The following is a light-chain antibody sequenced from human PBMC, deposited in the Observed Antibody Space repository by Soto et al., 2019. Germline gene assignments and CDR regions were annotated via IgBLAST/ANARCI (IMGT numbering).Light chain of an antibody. CDR3: QQYDNLPLT. J-gene: IGKJ4*01. Sequence: DIQMTQSPSTLSASIGDRVTITCQASRDITNYLNWYQQKPGKAPKLLIYDASNLETGVPSRFSGSGSGTDFTFTINSLQPEDIAIYYCQQYDNLPLTFGGGTKVDI. CDR1: RDITNY. CDR2: DAS. V-gene: IGKV1-33*01.